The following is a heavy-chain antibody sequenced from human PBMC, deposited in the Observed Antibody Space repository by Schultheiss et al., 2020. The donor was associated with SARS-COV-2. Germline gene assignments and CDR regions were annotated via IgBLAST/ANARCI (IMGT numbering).Heavy chain of an antibody. CDR1: GFTFTSSA. CDR2: IVVDSGNT. J-gene: IGHJ6*02. CDR3: ARDQSGIAALRGMDV. V-gene: IGHV1-58*01. Sequence: SVKVSCKASGFTFTSSAVQWVRQARGQRLEWIGWIVVDSGNTNYAQKFQERVTITRDRSTSTAYMELSSLRSEDTAVYYCARDQSGIAALRGMDVWGQGTTVTVSS. D-gene: IGHD6-6*01.